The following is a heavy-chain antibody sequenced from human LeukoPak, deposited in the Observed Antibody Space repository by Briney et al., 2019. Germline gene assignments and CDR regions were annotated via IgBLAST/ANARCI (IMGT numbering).Heavy chain of an antibody. Sequence: GGSLRLSCAVSGFTFRNYLMHWVRQAPGKGLVWVSHINQDESNAYADSVKGRFTNSRDNAKYTLYLQMNSLRAEDTAVYFCGRGGDGIDMWGQGTTVIVSS. V-gene: IGHV3-74*01. CDR1: GFTFRNYL. CDR3: GRGGDGIDM. J-gene: IGHJ3*02. D-gene: IGHD3-10*01. CDR2: INQDESNA.